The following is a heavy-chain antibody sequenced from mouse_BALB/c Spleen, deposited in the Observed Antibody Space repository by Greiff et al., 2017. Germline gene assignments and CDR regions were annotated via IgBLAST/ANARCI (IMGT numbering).Heavy chain of an antibody. CDR2: ISYSGST. CDR1: GDSITSGY. V-gene: IGHV3-8*02. Sequence: EVQLKESGPSLVKPSQTLSLTCSVTGDSITSGYWNWIRKFPGNKLEYMGYISYSGSTYYNPSLKSRISITRDTSKNQYYLQLNSVTTEDTATYYCARITTATLWYFDVWGAGTTVTVSS. D-gene: IGHD1-2*01. CDR3: ARITTATLWYFDV. J-gene: IGHJ1*01.